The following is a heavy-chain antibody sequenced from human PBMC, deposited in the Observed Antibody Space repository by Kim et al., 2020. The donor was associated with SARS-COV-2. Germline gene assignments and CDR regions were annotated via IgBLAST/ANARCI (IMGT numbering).Heavy chain of an antibody. V-gene: IGHV3-33*01. CDR3: ARGEYYYDSSGPIIDY. CDR2: IWYDGSNK. D-gene: IGHD3-22*01. J-gene: IGHJ4*02. CDR1: GFTFSSYG. Sequence: GGSLRLSCAASGFTFSSYGMHWVRQAPGKGLEWVAVIWYDGSNKYYADSVKGRFTISRDNSKNTLYLQMNSLRAEDTAVYYCARGEYYYDSSGPIIDYRGQGTLVTVSS.